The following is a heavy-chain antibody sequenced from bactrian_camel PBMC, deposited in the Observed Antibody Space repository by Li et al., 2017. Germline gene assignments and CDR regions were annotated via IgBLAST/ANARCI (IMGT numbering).Heavy chain of an antibody. CDR2: INIDGRT. CDR1: GFAISEHG. CDR3: AAGPFYACYSNSWRHGGSDFDN. Sequence: VQLVESGGGLVQSGGSLRLSCVASGFAISEHGMSWVRRPPGKHLEYVATINIDGRTHYRESVEGRFTISQDKVNSTLSLQMNSLKPEDAAMYSCAAGPFYACYSNSWRHGGSDFDNMGRGTQVTVS. D-gene: IGHD7*01. V-gene: IGHV3S37*01. J-gene: IGHJ6*01.